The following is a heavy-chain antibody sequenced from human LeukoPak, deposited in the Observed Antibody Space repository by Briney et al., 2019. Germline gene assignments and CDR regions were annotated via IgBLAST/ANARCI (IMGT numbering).Heavy chain of an antibody. J-gene: IGHJ4*02. CDR1: GFTFSSYA. D-gene: IGHD5-18*01. Sequence: GGSLRLSCAASGFTFSSYAMSWARQAPGKGLEWVSAISGSDGSTYYADSVKGRLTISRDKSKNTLYLQMNNLRAEDTAIYYCAKDRDSYGYVTTFDYWGQGTLVTVSS. CDR3: AKDRDSYGYVTTFDY. V-gene: IGHV3-23*01. CDR2: ISGSDGST.